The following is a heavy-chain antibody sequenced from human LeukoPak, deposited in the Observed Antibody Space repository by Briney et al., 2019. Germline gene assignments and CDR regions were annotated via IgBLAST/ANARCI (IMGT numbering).Heavy chain of an antibody. V-gene: IGHV3-48*02. J-gene: IGHJ4*02. Sequence: GGSLRLSCAASGFTFSSYSMNWVRQAPGKGLDWVSYISGRSGSIYYADSVKGRFTISRDNAKNSLYLQMNSLRDEDTAVYYCARDLPRYGGIDYWGQGTLVTVSS. CDR3: ARDLPRYGGIDY. D-gene: IGHD4-23*01. CDR2: ISGRSGSI. CDR1: GFTFSSYS.